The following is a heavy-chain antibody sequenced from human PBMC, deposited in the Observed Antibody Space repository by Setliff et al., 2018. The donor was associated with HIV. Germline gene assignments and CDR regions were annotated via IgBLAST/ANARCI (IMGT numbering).Heavy chain of an antibody. CDR1: GYTFTGNY. CDR3: ARYLVVVPVAVVGLDV. J-gene: IGHJ6*02. D-gene: IGHD2-2*01. CDR2: INPNSGGT. Sequence: ASVKVSCKASGYTFTGNYIHWVRQAPGQGLEGMGWINPNSGGTNYAQKFQGRVTMTRDTSISTAYMELSGLTSDDSAVYYCARYLVVVPVAVVGLDVWGQGTTVTVSS. V-gene: IGHV1-2*02.